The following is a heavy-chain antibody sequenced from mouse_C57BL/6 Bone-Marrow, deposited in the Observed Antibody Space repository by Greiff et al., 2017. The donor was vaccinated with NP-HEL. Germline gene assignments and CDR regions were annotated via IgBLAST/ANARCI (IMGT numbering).Heavy chain of an antibody. J-gene: IGHJ4*01. CDR3: APQYYGNAMDY. D-gene: IGHD1-1*01. Sequence: QVQLQQSGPGLVHPSQSLSITCTVSGFSLTSYRSPTLPHYPLPLLSFLFFIWRGGSTDYNAAFMSRLSITKDNSKSQVFLKMNSLQADDTAIYYCAPQYYGNAMDYWGQGTSVTVSS. CDR2: IWRGGST. CDR1: GFSLTSYR. V-gene: IGHV2-5*01.